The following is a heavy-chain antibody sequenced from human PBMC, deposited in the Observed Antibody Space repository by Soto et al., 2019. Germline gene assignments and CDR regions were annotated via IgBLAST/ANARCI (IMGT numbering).Heavy chain of an antibody. J-gene: IGHJ4*02. CDR3: AGGGRAPYDY. V-gene: IGHV3-48*03. CDR2: ISSSGSTM. CDR1: GFRFSDYE. Sequence: EVQLVESGGGLVQPGGSLRLSCAASGFRFSDYEMTWVRQAPGKGLEWVSYISSSGSTMYYADSVRGRFTISRDNVKNLLFLLMSSLRAEDTAVYYCAGGGRAPYDYWGQGTLVPVSS.